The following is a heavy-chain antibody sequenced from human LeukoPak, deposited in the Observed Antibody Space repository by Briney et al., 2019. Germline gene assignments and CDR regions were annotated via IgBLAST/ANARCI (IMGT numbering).Heavy chain of an antibody. V-gene: IGHV3-23*01. CDR2: ISVSGAST. CDR3: AKLGQWLVYDAFHI. CDR1: GFTFSSYA. J-gene: IGHJ3*02. D-gene: IGHD6-19*01. Sequence: AGGSLRLSCAASGFTFSSYAMSWVRQAPGKRLEWVSAISVSGASTNYADSVKGRFTISRDNSKNTLYLQMNSLRAEDTAVYYCAKLGQWLVYDAFHIWGQGTMVTVSS.